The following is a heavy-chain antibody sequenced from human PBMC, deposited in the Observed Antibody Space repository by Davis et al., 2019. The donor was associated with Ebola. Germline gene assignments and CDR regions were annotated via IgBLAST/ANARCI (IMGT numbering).Heavy chain of an antibody. CDR1: GGSFSGYY. V-gene: IGHV4-34*01. CDR2: INHSGST. J-gene: IGHJ4*02. CDR3: ARWRGYDYGGDY. Sequence: MPSETLSLTCAVYGGSFSGYYWSWIRQPPGKGLEWIGEINHSGSTNYNPSLKSRVIISVDTSKNQFSLKLSSVTAADTAVYYCARWRGYDYGGDYWGQGTLVTVSS. D-gene: IGHD5-12*01.